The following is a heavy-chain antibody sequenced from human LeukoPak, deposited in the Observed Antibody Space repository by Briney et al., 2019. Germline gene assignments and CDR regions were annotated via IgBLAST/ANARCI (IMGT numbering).Heavy chain of an antibody. D-gene: IGHD3-22*01. Sequence: ASVKVSCKASGYTFTSYGISWVRQAPGQGLEWMGWISAYNGNTNYAQKLQGRVTMTTDTSTSTAYMELRSLRSDDTAVYYCARGDDSSGYQWDFDYWGQGTLVTVSS. CDR2: ISAYNGNT. J-gene: IGHJ4*02. V-gene: IGHV1-18*01. CDR3: ARGDDSSGYQWDFDY. CDR1: GYTFTSYG.